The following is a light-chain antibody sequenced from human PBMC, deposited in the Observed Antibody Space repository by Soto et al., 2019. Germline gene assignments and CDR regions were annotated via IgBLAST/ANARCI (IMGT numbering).Light chain of an antibody. Sequence: DIVMTQSPDSLAVSLGERATINCKSSQTVLSNSNNKNFLAWYQMKPGQPPKLLISWASTRESGVPDRFSGSWSGTDFSLTISSLQAEDVAVYYCQQYYSGRGFGQGTKVEIK. CDR1: QTVLSNSNNKNF. J-gene: IGKJ1*01. CDR2: WAS. CDR3: QQYYSGRG. V-gene: IGKV4-1*01.